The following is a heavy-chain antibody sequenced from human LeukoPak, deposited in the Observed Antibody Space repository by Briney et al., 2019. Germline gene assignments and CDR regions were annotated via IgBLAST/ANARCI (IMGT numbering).Heavy chain of an antibody. V-gene: IGHV4-30-2*01. D-gene: IGHD3-22*01. CDR3: ARTDSSGYSGDY. CDR2: IYHSGST. J-gene: IGHJ4*02. CDR1: GGSISSGGYS. Sequence: PSETLSLTCAVSGGSISSGGYSWSWIRQPPGKGLEWIGYIYHSGSTYYNPSLKSRVTISVDRSKNQFSLKLSSVTAADTAVYYCARTDSSGYSGDYWGQGTLVTVSS.